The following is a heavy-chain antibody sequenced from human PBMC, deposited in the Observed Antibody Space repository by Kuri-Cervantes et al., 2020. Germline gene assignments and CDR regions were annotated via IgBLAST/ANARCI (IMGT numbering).Heavy chain of an antibody. Sequence: GGSLRLSCAASGFTFDDYAMHWVRQAPGKGLEWVSGISWNSGSIGYADAVKGRFTISRDNAKNSLYLQMNSLRAEDTAVYYCARERLWGDAFDIWGQGTMVTVSS. CDR3: ARERLWGDAFDI. J-gene: IGHJ3*02. V-gene: IGHV3-9*01. D-gene: IGHD1-1*01. CDR2: ISWNSGSI. CDR1: GFTFDDYA.